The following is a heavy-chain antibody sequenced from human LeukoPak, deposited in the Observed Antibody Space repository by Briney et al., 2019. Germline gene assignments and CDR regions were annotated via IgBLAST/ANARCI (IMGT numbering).Heavy chain of an antibody. CDR3: AREQSMVRGVTIYYYYMDV. V-gene: IGHV4-61*02. CDR1: GGSISSSSYY. J-gene: IGHJ6*03. CDR2: IYTSGST. Sequence: TLSLTCTVSGGSISSSSYYWGWIRQPAGKGLEWIGRIYTSGSTNYNPSLKSRVTMSVDTSKNQFSLKLSSVTAADTAVYYCAREQSMVRGVTIYYYYMDVWGKGTTVTVSS. D-gene: IGHD3-10*01.